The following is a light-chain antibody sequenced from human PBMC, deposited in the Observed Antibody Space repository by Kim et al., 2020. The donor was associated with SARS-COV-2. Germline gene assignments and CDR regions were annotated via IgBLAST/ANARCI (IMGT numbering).Light chain of an antibody. V-gene: IGKV3-15*01. CDR1: QTIDTN. CDR2: GAS. Sequence: TLSVSPGERVTLSCRASQTIDTNLAWYQQKPGQAPRLLIYGASTRATDIPARFSGSGSGTEFTLIISSLQSEDFAVYYCQQSGEGFGQGTKVDIK. CDR3: QQSGEG. J-gene: IGKJ1*01.